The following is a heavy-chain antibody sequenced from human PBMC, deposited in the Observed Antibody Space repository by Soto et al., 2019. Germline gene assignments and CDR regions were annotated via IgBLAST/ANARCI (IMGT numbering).Heavy chain of an antibody. CDR1: GFTFSSYG. CDR3: ARGSLPKYYYDSSGGDYFDY. Sequence: QVQLVESGGGVVQPGRSLRLSCAASGFTFSSYGMHWVRQAPGKGLEWVAVIWYDGSNKYYADSVKGRFTISRDNSKNTLYLQMNSLRAEDTAVYYCARGSLPKYYYDSSGGDYFDYWGQGTLVTVSS. V-gene: IGHV3-33*01. J-gene: IGHJ4*02. CDR2: IWYDGSNK. D-gene: IGHD3-22*01.